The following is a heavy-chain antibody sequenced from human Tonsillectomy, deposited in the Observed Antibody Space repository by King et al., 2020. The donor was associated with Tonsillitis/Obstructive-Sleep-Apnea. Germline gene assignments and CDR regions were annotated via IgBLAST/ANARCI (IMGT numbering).Heavy chain of an antibody. D-gene: IGHD2-2*01. Sequence: VQLVESGGGVVQPGRSLRLSCAASGFTFSHYGMHWVRQAPGKGLEWVAVISYDGSNHYYGESVKGRFTISRDNSKNTLYLQMNSLRADDTAVYYCAKDRGDVVVPAGIAGEFDFWGQGTLVTVSS. CDR1: GFTFSHYG. CDR2: ISYDGSNH. V-gene: IGHV3-30*18. CDR3: AKDRGDVVVPAGIAGEFDF. J-gene: IGHJ4*02.